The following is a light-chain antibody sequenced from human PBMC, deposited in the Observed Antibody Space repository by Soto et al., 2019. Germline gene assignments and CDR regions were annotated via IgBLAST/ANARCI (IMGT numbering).Light chain of an antibody. CDR3: SSYTSSSTPV. CDR2: EVS. J-gene: IGLJ1*01. Sequence: QALLTPPASVSGSPGQSITISCTGTSSDVGGYNYVSWYQQHPGKAPKLMIYEVSNRPSGVSNRFSGSKSGNTASLTISGLQTEDEADYYCSSYTSSSTPVFGTGTRSPP. CDR1: SSDVGGYNY. V-gene: IGLV2-14*01.